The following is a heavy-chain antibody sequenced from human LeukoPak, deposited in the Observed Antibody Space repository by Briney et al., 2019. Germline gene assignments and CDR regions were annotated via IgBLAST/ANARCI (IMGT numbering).Heavy chain of an antibody. Sequence: ASVKVSCKASGGTFSSYAISWVRQAPGQGLEWMGGIIPIFGTANYAQKFQGRVTITADESTSTAYIELSRLTSQDTAVYYCARVPPAPDSSGSDYWGQGTLVTVSS. CDR2: IIPIFGTA. CDR1: GGTFSSYA. D-gene: IGHD3-22*01. CDR3: ARVPPAPDSSGSDY. J-gene: IGHJ4*02. V-gene: IGHV1-69*13.